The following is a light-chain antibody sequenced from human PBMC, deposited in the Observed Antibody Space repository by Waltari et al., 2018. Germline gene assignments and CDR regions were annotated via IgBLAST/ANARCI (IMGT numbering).Light chain of an antibody. CDR1: NLGLKG. V-gene: IGLV3-21*02. Sequence: VLTQPPSVSVAPGQTAKITCGGPNLGLKGVHWYQQKPGQAPLLVRHDDGRRPSGIPARFSGSNSGNTATLTISWVDAGDEADYYCQVWDGTAKYVFGSGTKVTVL. J-gene: IGLJ1*01. CDR2: DDG. CDR3: QVWDGTAKYV.